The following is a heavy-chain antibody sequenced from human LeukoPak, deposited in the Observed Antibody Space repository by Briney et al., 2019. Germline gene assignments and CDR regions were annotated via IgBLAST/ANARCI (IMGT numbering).Heavy chain of an antibody. CDR3: ARPYYDSSAPPYDY. D-gene: IGHD3-22*01. Sequence: ASVKVSCKASGYTFTSYGISWVRQAPGQGLEWMGWISAYNGNTNYAQKLQGRVTMTTDTSTSTAYMELRSLRSDDTAVYYCARPYYDSSAPPYDYWRQGTLVTDSS. J-gene: IGHJ4*02. CDR1: GYTFTSYG. CDR2: ISAYNGNT. V-gene: IGHV1-18*01.